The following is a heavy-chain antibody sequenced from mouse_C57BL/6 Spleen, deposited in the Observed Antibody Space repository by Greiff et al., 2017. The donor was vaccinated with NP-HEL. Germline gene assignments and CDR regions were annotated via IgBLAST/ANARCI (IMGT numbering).Heavy chain of an antibody. D-gene: IGHD4-1*02. V-gene: IGHV3-6*01. CDR2: ISYDGSN. CDR1: GYSITSGYY. J-gene: IGHJ3*01. Sequence: EVQLQESGPGLVKPSQSLSLTCSVTGYSITSGYYWNWIRQFPGNKLEWTGYISYDGSNHYNPSLKNRISITRDTSKNQFFLKLKSVTTEDTATYYCARGQLWFAYWGQGTLVTVSA. CDR3: ARGQLWFAY.